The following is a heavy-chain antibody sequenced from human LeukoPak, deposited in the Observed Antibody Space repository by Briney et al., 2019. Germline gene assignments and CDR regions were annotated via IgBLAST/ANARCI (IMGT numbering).Heavy chain of an antibody. Sequence: SVKVSCKASGGTFSSYAISWVRQAPGQGLERMGGIIPIFGTANYAQKFQGRVTITTDESTSTAYMELSSLRSEDTAVYYCARGDSSGYPFDYWGQGTLVTVSS. V-gene: IGHV1-69*05. D-gene: IGHD3-22*01. J-gene: IGHJ4*02. CDR3: ARGDSSGYPFDY. CDR1: GGTFSSYA. CDR2: IIPIFGTA.